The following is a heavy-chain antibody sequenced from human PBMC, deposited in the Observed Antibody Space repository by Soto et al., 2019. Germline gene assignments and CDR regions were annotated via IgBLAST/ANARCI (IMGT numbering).Heavy chain of an antibody. CDR1: GYTFTSYD. CDR2: MNPNSGNT. CDR3: AREIAVAGYYYYCIDV. D-gene: IGHD6-19*01. Sequence: QVQLVQSGAEVKKPGASVKVSCKASGYTFTSYDINWVRQATGQGLEWMGWMNPNSGNTGYAQKFQGRVTMTRNTSIRTAYMELSSVRSEDTAVYYCAREIAVAGYYYYCIDVWGQGTTVTVSS. V-gene: IGHV1-8*01. J-gene: IGHJ6*02.